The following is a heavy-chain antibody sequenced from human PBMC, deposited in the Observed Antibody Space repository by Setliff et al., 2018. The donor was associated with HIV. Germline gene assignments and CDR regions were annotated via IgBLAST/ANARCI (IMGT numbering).Heavy chain of an antibody. D-gene: IGHD2-15*01. CDR3: VRHDDSDFSGDPDWFDP. Sequence: KPSETLSLTCTVSGDSVNDRSYFWGWLRQPTGQGLGWIGTFYYSGDSRYNPSLKSRVTISVDTSKNQFPLILNSVTAADTAVYYCVRHDDSDFSGDPDWFDPWGQGILVTVSS. V-gene: IGHV4-39*01. J-gene: IGHJ5*02. CDR2: FYYSGDS. CDR1: GDSVNDRSYF.